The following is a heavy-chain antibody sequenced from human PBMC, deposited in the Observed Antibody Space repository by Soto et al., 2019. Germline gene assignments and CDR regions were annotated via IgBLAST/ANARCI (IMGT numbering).Heavy chain of an antibody. CDR1: GDSVSSNSAA. V-gene: IGHV6-1*01. J-gene: IGHJ3*02. CDR3: ARERYGDYGRGTFDI. D-gene: IGHD4-17*01. Sequence: SQTLSLTCAISGDSVSSNSAAWNWVRQSPSRGLEWLGRTYYRSKWYNDYAVSVKSRITINPDTSKNQLSLQLNSVTPEDTAVYYCARERYGDYGRGTFDIWGQGTMVTVSS. CDR2: TYYRSKWYN.